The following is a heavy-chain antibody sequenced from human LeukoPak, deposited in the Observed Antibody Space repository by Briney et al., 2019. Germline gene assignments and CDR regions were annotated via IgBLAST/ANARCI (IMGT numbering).Heavy chain of an antibody. J-gene: IGHJ4*02. CDR2: ISGSGGTT. CDR1: GITLSNYG. V-gene: IGHV3-23*01. CDR3: AKRGVVIRVILVGFNKEAYYFDS. Sequence: GGSLRLSCAVSGITLSNYGMSWVRQAPGKGLEWVAGISGSGGTTTYADSVKGRFTISRDNPRNILYLQMNSLRAEDTAVYFCAKRGVVIRVILVGFNKEAYYFDSWGQGALVTVSS. D-gene: IGHD3-22*01.